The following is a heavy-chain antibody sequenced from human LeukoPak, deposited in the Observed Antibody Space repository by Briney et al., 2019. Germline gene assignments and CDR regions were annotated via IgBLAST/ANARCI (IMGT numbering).Heavy chain of an antibody. V-gene: IGHV1-46*01. CDR3: ARDRASPGVPKGYFDL. Sequence: ASVKVSCKASGYTFTSYYMHWVRQAPGQGLEWMGIINPSGGSTSYAQKFQGRVTMTRDTSTSTVYMELSSLRSEDTAVYYCARDRASPGVPKGYFDLWGRGTLVTVSS. J-gene: IGHJ2*01. D-gene: IGHD3-10*01. CDR2: INPSGGST. CDR1: GYTFTSYY.